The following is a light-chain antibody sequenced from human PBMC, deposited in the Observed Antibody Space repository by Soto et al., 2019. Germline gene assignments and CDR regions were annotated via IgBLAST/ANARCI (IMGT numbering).Light chain of an antibody. J-gene: IGKJ1*01. V-gene: IGKV1-27*01. Sequence: DIQMTQSPSSLSASVGDRVTITCRAIQGIINYLSWYQQQPGKVPKLLIYVASTLQSGDPYRFSGSGSGTDFTLTISSLQLDDVATDYWQKDNSAPWTFGQGTKVDIK. CDR1: QGIINY. CDR3: QKDNSAPWT. CDR2: VAS.